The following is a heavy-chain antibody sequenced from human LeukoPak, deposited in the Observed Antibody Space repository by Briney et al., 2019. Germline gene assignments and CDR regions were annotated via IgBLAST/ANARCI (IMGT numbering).Heavy chain of an antibody. CDR1: GDSISSYY. J-gene: IGHJ4*02. V-gene: IGHV4-4*07. CDR3: AGGPKAAGGYNFDF. D-gene: IGHD6-13*01. CDR2: IYTSGST. Sequence: SETLSLTCTVSGDSISSYYWSWIRQPAGKGLEWIGRIYTSGSTNYNPSLKSRVTMSVDTSKNQFSLRLSSLTAADTAVYYCAGGPKAAGGYNFDFWGQGTLVTVSS.